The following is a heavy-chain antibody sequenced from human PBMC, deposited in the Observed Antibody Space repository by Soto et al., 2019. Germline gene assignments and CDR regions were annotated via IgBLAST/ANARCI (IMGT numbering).Heavy chain of an antibody. CDR1: GFTFSSYG. CDR2: ISYDGSNK. Sequence: QVQLVESGGGVVQPGRSLRLSCAASGFTFSSYGMHWVRQAPGKGLEWVAGISYDGSNKYYADSVKGRFTISRVNSKNTLYLQRNSLRVEDTAVYYCAKDRLADWLNWFDPWGQGTLVTVSS. V-gene: IGHV3-30*18. J-gene: IGHJ5*02. CDR3: AKDRLADWLNWFDP. D-gene: IGHD3-9*01.